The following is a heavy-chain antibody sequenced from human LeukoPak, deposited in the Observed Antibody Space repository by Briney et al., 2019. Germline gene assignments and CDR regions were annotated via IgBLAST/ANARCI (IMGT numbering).Heavy chain of an antibody. V-gene: IGHV4-59*01. CDR2: IYYSGST. CDR3: ARADYDFWSGYHPGGFDP. J-gene: IGHJ5*02. Sequence: SETLSLTCTVSGGSISSYYWSWIRQPPGKALEWIGYIYYSGSTNYNPSLKSRVTISVDTSKNQFSLKLSSVTAADTAVYYCARADYDFWSGYHPGGFDPWGQGTLVTVSS. D-gene: IGHD3-3*01. CDR1: GGSISSYY.